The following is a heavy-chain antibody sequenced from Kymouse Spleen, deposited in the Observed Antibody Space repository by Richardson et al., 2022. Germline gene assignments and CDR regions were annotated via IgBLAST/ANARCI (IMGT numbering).Heavy chain of an antibody. J-gene: IGHJ6*02. CDR1: SSYG. D-gene: IGHD1-26*01. CDR3: AKVEVGATNYYYGMDV. Sequence: SSYGMHWVRQAPGKGLEWVAVISYDGSNKYYADSVKGRFTISRDNSKNTLYLQMNSLRAEDTAVYYCAKVEVGATNYYYGMDVWGQGTTVTVSS. CDR2: ISYDGSNK. V-gene: IGHV3-30*18.